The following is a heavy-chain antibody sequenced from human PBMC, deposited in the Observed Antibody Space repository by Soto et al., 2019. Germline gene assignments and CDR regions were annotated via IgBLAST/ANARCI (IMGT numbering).Heavy chain of an antibody. V-gene: IGHV3-53*01. D-gene: IGHD4-17*01. CDR1: GFTVTNKY. CDR2: IYSGGST. CDR3: ARVDYGDYGWYFDL. J-gene: IGHJ2*01. Sequence: EVQLVESGGGLIQPGGSLRLSCAASGFTVTNKYMTWVRQAPGKGLEWVSVIYSGGSTSYADSVKGRFTISRDNSKNIRYLQMHSRRAEDTAVYYCARVDYGDYGWYFDLWGRGTLVTVCS.